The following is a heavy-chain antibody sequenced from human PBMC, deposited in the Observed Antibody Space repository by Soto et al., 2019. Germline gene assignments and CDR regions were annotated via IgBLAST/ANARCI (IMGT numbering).Heavy chain of an antibody. CDR2: ISGSGGST. D-gene: IGHD3-10*01. CDR3: ARDLHYYGSGRYYGMDV. J-gene: IGHJ6*04. V-gene: IGHV3-23*01. Sequence: EVQLLESGGGLVQPGGSLRLSCAASGFTFSSYAMSWVRQAPGKGLEWVSAISGSGGSTYYADSVKGRFTISRDNSKNTLYLQMNSLRAEDTAVSYCARDLHYYGSGRYYGMDVWGKGTTVTVSS. CDR1: GFTFSSYA.